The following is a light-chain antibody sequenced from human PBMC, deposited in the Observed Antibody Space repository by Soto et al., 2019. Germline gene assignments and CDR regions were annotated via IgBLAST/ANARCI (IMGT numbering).Light chain of an antibody. Sequence: EIVLTQSPGTLSLSPGERATLSCRASQSVARNYLAWHQQKPGQAPGLLIYTASSRATGIPDRFSGSGSGTDFTLTISMLEPEDFAVYYCQQYATSPLTFGGGTKVEI. CDR1: QSVARNY. CDR2: TAS. CDR3: QQYATSPLT. J-gene: IGKJ4*01. V-gene: IGKV3-20*01.